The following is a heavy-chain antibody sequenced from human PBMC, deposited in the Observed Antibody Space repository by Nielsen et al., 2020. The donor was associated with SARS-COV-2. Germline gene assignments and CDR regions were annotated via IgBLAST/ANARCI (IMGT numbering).Heavy chain of an antibody. CDR2: ISNTGYT. V-gene: IGHV3-11*05. CDR1: GFTFSDYY. Sequence: GESLRLSCAASGFTFSDYYMSWISQAPGKGLEWVSYISNTGYTNYADSVRGRFTISRDNAKNSVYLQMNALSAEDTAVYYCAREGRNLPLNYWGQGTLVTVSS. J-gene: IGHJ4*02. CDR3: AREGRNLPLNY.